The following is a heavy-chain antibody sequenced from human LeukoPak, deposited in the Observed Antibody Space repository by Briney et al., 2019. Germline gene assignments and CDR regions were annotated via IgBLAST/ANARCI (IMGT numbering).Heavy chain of an antibody. CDR3: ARGRVPAAMVY. CDR1: GGSFSGYY. CDR2: INHSGST. V-gene: IGHV4-34*01. Sequence: PSETLSLTCAVYGGSFSGYYWSWIRQPPGKGLEWIGEINHSGSTNYNPSLKSRVPISVDTSKNQFSLKLSSVTAADTAVYYCARGRVPAAMVYWGQGTLVTVSS. J-gene: IGHJ4*02. D-gene: IGHD2-2*01.